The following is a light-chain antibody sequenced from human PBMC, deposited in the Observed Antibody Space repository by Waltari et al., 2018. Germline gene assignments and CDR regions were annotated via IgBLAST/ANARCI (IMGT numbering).Light chain of an antibody. CDR2: DAS. CDR1: QSVSSY. V-gene: IGKV3-11*01. CDR3: QQRSNWPPIT. J-gene: IGKJ5*01. Sequence: EIVLTQSPATLSLSPGERATLSCRASQSVSSYLAWYQQKPGQAPRLRIYDASNRATGIPARFSGSGSGTDFTLTISSLEPEDFAVYYCQQRSNWPPITFGQGTRLEIK.